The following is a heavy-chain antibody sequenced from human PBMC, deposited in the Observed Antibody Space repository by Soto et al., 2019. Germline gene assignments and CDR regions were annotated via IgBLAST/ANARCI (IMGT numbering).Heavy chain of an antibody. J-gene: IGHJ4*02. Sequence: QVQLVQSGAEVKEPGSSVKVSCKASGGTFSTSTFTWVRQAPGQGLEWMGRIIPILDTADYAQNFQGSVTITADKSTSKAFMELSSLRSEDTGIYYCARDLSIGSVFSGYDAIDLWGQGTLVTVSP. CDR3: ARDLSIGSVFSGYDAIDL. CDR1: GGTFSTST. D-gene: IGHD5-12*01. V-gene: IGHV1-69*08. CDR2: IIPILDTA.